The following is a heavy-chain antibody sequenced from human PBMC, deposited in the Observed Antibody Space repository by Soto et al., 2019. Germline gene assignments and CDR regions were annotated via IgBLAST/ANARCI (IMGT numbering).Heavy chain of an antibody. Sequence: GSLRLSCAASGFTFSSYSMNWVRQAPGKGLEWVSSISSSSSYIYYADSVKGRFTISRDNAKNSLYLQMNSLRAEDTAVYYCARDLAVAGLYYYYYYGMDVWGQGTTVTVSS. J-gene: IGHJ6*02. V-gene: IGHV3-21*01. CDR2: ISSSSSYI. CDR3: ARDLAVAGLYYYYYYGMDV. CDR1: GFTFSSYS. D-gene: IGHD6-19*01.